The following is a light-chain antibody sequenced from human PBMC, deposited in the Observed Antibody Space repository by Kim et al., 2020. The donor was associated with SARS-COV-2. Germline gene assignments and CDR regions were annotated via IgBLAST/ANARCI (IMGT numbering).Light chain of an antibody. CDR3: QQYSIFPYT. Sequence: DIQMTQSPSTLSASVGDRVTITCRASQTINDYLAWYQQKPGRAPKLLIYKTSILESGVPSSFSGGGSGTEFTLTIGSLQPDDFATYYCQQYSIFPYTFGQGTKLEI. CDR2: KTS. CDR1: QTINDY. J-gene: IGKJ2*01. V-gene: IGKV1-5*03.